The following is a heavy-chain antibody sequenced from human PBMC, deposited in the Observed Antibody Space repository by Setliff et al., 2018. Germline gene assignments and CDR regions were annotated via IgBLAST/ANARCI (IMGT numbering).Heavy chain of an antibody. CDR1: GYTFTSYD. D-gene: IGHD3-3*01. CDR2: MNPNSGNT. V-gene: IGHV1-8*02. CDR3: ARAQSWSGGPYYFDN. Sequence: ASVKVSCKASGYTFTSYDINWVRQATGQGLEWMGWMNPNSGNTGYAQKFQGRVTVTRNTSISTAYMDLSSLRFEDTAVYYCARAQSWSGGPYYFDNWGQGTLVTVS. J-gene: IGHJ4*02.